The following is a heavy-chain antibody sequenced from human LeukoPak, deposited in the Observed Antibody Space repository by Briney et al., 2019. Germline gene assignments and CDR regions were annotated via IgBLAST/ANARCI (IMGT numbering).Heavy chain of an antibody. V-gene: IGHV1-2*02. CDR2: INPNSGGP. J-gene: IGHJ5*02. CDR3: AREEDGYNSNWFDP. Sequence: ASVKVSCKASGYTFTGCYMHWVRQAPGQGLEWMGWINPNSGGPNYAQKFQGRVTMTRDTSISTAYMELSRLRSDDTAVYYCAREEDGYNSNWFDPWGQGTLVTVSS. D-gene: IGHD5-24*01. CDR1: GYTFTGCY.